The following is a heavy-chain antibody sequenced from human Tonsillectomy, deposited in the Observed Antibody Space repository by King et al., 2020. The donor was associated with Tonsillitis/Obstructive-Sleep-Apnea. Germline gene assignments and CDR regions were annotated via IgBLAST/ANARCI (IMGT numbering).Heavy chain of an antibody. CDR2: INHSGST. CDR3: ARCPAIYDFWSGYYTYYYYMDV. Sequence: VQLQQWGAGLLKPSETLSLTCAVYGGSFSGYYWSWIRQPPGKGLEWIGEINHSGSTNYNPSLKSRVTISVDTSKNQFSLKLSSVTAADTAVYYFARCPAIYDFWSGYYTYYYYMDVWGKGTTVTVSS. CDR1: GGSFSGYY. D-gene: IGHD3-3*01. J-gene: IGHJ6*03. V-gene: IGHV4-34*01.